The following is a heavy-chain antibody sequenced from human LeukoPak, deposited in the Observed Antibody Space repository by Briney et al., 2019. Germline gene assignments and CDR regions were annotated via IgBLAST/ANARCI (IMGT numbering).Heavy chain of an antibody. D-gene: IGHD3-3*01. Sequence: PGGSLRPSCAASGFTFSNYPVHWVRQAPGKGLEWVALISYDGSNKYYADSVKGRFAISRDNSKNTLYLQMSSLRVEDTAVYYCARLSVITIFGVVIPKWFDPWAREPWSPSPQ. CDR3: ARLSVITIFGVVIPKWFDP. J-gene: IGHJ5*02. CDR1: GFTFSNYP. V-gene: IGHV3-30*09. CDR2: ISYDGSNK.